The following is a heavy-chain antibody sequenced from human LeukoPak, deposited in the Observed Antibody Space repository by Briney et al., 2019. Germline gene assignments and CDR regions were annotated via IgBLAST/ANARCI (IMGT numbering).Heavy chain of an antibody. J-gene: IGHJ4*02. CDR1: VYTFTGYY. Sequence: ASVKVSCKASVYTFTGYYMHWVRQAPGQGLEWVGWINPNNGGTNNAQKFQGRGTMTRDTSNSTAYMELSRLRSDDTAVYYLSRDCSGCSCYSHWGQGDLVTVSS. V-gene: IGHV1-2*02. CDR3: SRDCSGCSCYSH. D-gene: IGHD2-15*01. CDR2: INPNNGGT.